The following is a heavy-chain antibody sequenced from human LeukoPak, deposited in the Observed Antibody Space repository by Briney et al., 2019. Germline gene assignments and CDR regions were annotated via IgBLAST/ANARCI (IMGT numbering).Heavy chain of an antibody. J-gene: IGHJ5*02. Sequence: GGSLRLSCAASGFTFSSYAMSWVRQAPGKGLEWVSAISGSGGSTYYADSVKGRFTSSRDNSKNTLYLQMNSLRAEDTAVYYCARVEVLRFLEWLPQVSWFDPWGQGTLVTVSS. CDR3: ARVEVLRFLEWLPQVSWFDP. CDR2: ISGSGGST. CDR1: GFTFSSYA. D-gene: IGHD3-3*01. V-gene: IGHV3-23*01.